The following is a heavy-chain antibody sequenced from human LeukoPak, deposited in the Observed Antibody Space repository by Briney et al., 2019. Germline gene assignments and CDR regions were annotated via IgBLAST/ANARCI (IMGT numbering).Heavy chain of an antibody. V-gene: IGHV4-61*01. CDR2: IYYSGST. CDR3: AREGGDYVWGRSYGMDV. CDR1: GGSISSSSYY. Sequence: PPETLSLTCTVSGGSISSSSYYWSWIRQPPGKGLEWIGYIYYSGSTNYNPSLKSRVTISVDTSKNQFSLKLSSVTAADTAVYYCAREGGDYVWGRSYGMDVWGQGTTVTVSS. J-gene: IGHJ6*02. D-gene: IGHD3-16*01.